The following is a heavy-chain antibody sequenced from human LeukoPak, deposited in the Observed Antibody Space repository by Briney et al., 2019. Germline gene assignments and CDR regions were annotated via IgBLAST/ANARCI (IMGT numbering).Heavy chain of an antibody. CDR2: ISSSGSTI. D-gene: IGHD3-10*01. CDR3: ARGRSITLLRGVAMSDGFDI. V-gene: IGHV3-48*03. CDR1: GFTFSSYA. Sequence: GGSLRLSCAASGFTFSSYAMNWVRQAPGKGLEWVSYISSSGSTIYYADSVKGRFTISRDNAKNSLYLQMNSLRAEDTAVYYCARGRSITLLRGVAMSDGFDIWGQGAMVTVSS. J-gene: IGHJ3*02.